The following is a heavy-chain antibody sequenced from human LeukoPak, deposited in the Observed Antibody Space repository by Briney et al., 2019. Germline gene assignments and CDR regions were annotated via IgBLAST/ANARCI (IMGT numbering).Heavy chain of an antibody. D-gene: IGHD4-23*01. V-gene: IGHV3-66*01. CDR1: GFTVSSNY. J-gene: IGHJ6*02. Sequence: PGGSLRLSCAASGFTVSSNYMSWVRQAPGKGLEWVSVIYSGGSTYYADSVKGRFTISRDNSKNTLYLQMNSLRAEDTAVYYCASTTTVVTNYYYYGMDVWGQGTTVTVSS. CDR2: IYSGGST. CDR3: ASTTTVVTNYYYYGMDV.